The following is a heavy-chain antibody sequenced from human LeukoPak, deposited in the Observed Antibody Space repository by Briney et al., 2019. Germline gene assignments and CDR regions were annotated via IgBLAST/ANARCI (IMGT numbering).Heavy chain of an antibody. CDR3: ARAPATNEWRCMDY. J-gene: IGHJ4*02. CDR2: IKQDGSEK. V-gene: IGHV3-7*01. Sequence: GGSLRLSCAASGFTFSNYWMGWVRQAPGKGLEWVANIKQDGSEKRYVDPVEGRFTISRDNAKNSLYLQMNSLRAEDTAVYYCARAPATNEWRCMDYWGQGTLVTVSS. D-gene: IGHD2-8*02. CDR1: GFTFSNYW.